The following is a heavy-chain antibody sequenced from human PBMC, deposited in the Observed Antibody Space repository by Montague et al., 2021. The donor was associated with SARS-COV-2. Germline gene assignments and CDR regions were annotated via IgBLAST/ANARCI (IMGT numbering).Heavy chain of an antibody. J-gene: IGHJ4*02. CDR1: GDSVSSSDHY. CDR3: ARRRLREDYFDF. V-gene: IGHV4-39*01. Sequence: SETLSLTCTVSGDSVSSSDHYWGWIRQPPGKGLEWLGIVYYSGXTXYXXXXKGRVIISIDASKNQFSLKLNSLTATDTAIYHCARRRLREDYFDFWGQGTLLTVSS. D-gene: IGHD4-17*01. CDR2: VYYSGXT.